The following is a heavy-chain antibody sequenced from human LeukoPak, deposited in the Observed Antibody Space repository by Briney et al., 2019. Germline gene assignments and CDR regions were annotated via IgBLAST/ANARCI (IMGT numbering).Heavy chain of an antibody. J-gene: IGHJ4*02. CDR3: ARNQWVAVAGTGGLGY. Sequence: ASVKASCKASGYTFTSYAMHWVRQAPGQRLEWMGWINAGNGNTKYSQKFQGRVTITRDTSASTAYMELSSLRSEDTAVYYCARNQWVAVAGTGGLGYWGQGTLVTVSS. D-gene: IGHD6-19*01. CDR2: INAGNGNT. V-gene: IGHV1-3*01. CDR1: GYTFTSYA.